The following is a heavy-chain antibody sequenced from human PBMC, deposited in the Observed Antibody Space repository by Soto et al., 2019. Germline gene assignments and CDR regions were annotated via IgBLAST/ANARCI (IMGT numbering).Heavy chain of an antibody. D-gene: IGHD1-26*01. CDR2: INPKSAAT. CDR3: ARIKWGLDYYNGMDV. V-gene: IGHV1-2*02. CDR1: GYSVSDYF. J-gene: IGHJ6*02. Sequence: ASVKVSCKASGYSVSDYFIQWVRQAPGQGLEWVAWINPKSAATNYAKKFQGRVSLTWDTSFSTAYMELTRLRPDDTAVYYCARIKWGLDYYNGMDVWVQGTTVTVSS.